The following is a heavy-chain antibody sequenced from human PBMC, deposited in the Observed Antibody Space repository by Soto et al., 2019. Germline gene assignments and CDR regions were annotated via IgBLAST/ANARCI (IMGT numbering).Heavy chain of an antibody. CDR2: IDYVGST. Sequence: SETLSLTCSVSGDSINSRYWSWIRQPPGKGLEWIGYIDYVGSTNYAPSLQSRVTMSVDTSKNQVSLKLRYVTAADTAVYYCVRQRGNYFDFWGQGNLVTVSS. CDR3: VRQRGNYFDF. CDR1: GDSINSRY. D-gene: IGHD3-10*01. J-gene: IGHJ4*02. V-gene: IGHV4-59*11.